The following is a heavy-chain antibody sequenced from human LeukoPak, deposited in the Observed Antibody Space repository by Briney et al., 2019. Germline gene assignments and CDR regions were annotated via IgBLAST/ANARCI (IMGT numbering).Heavy chain of an antibody. V-gene: IGHV3-23*01. CDR2: ISGSGSGT. CDR3: AKGGIAAAGTSFYFDY. D-gene: IGHD6-13*01. Sequence: GGSLRLSCAASGFTFSSYALHWVRQAPGKGLEWVSGISGSGSGTYYPDSVKGRFTISRDNSKNTLYLQMNSLRAEDTAVYYCAKGGIAAAGTSFYFDYWGQGTLVTVSS. CDR1: GFTFSSYA. J-gene: IGHJ4*02.